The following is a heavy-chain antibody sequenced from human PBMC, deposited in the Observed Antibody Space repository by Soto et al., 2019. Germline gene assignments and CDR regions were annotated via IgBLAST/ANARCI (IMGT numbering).Heavy chain of an antibody. CDR1: GFTFSSYS. CDR2: ISSSSSYI. V-gene: IGHV3-21*01. J-gene: IGHJ3*02. D-gene: IGHD2-21*01. CDR3: AIDGELEAFDI. Sequence: EVQLVESGGGLVKPGGSLRLSCAASGFTFSSYSMNWVRRAPGKGLEWVSYISSSSSYIYYADSVKGRFTISIDNAKNSLDLQMNSLRAEDKAVYYCAIDGELEAFDIWGQGTMVTVSS.